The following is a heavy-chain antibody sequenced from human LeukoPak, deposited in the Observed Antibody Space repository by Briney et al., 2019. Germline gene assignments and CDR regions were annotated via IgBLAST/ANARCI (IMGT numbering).Heavy chain of an antibody. CDR2: ISSSGSTI. CDR1: GFTFSDYY. J-gene: IGHJ6*03. D-gene: IGHD6-13*01. CDR3: ARDVSWYYYYYYMDV. Sequence: GGSLRLSCAASGFTFSDYYMSWIRQAPGKGLEWVSYISSSGSTIYYADSVKGRFTISRDNAKNSLYLQMNSLRAEDTAVYYCARDVSWYYYYYYMDVWGKGTTVTVSS. V-gene: IGHV3-11*04.